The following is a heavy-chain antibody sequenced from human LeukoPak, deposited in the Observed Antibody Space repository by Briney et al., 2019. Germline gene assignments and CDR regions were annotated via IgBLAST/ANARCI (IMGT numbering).Heavy chain of an antibody. Sequence: PGGSLRLSCAASGFTFSSYAMSWVRQAPGKGLEWVSSISSSSSYIYYADSVKGRFTISRDNAKNSLYLQMNSLRAEDTAVYYCARWAKTYGDYLRTFDYWGQGTLVTVSS. V-gene: IGHV3-21*01. CDR3: ARWAKTYGDYLRTFDY. CDR2: ISSSSSYI. J-gene: IGHJ4*02. D-gene: IGHD4-17*01. CDR1: GFTFSSYA.